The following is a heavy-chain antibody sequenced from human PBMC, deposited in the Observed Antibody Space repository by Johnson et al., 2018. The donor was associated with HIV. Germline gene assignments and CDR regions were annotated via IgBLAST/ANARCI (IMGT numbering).Heavy chain of an antibody. CDR1: GFTFSDHY. CDR3: ARGWITMIVVVISPPDAFDI. J-gene: IGHJ3*02. Sequence: QVQLVESGGGLVKPGGSLRLSCAASGFTFSDHYMSWIRQAPGKGLEWVSGISWNSGSIGYADSVKGRFTISRDNSKNTLYLQMNSLRAEDTAVYYCARGWITMIVVVISPPDAFDIWGQGTMVTVSS. CDR2: ISWNSGSI. V-gene: IGHV3-11*04. D-gene: IGHD3-22*01.